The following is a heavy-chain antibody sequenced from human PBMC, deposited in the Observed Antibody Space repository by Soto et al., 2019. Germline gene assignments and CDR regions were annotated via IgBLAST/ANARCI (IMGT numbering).Heavy chain of an antibody. CDR1: GGSISSYY. V-gene: IGHV4-59*01. CDR2: IYYSGST. Sequence: SETLSLTCTVSGGSISSYYWSWIRQPPGKGLEWIGYIYYSGSTNYNPSLKSRVTISVDTSKNQFSLKLSSVTAADTAVYYCARTAVRDDYVWGSYRRHYYCEYWGQGTLVTVS. J-gene: IGHJ4*02. CDR3: ARTAVRDDYVWGSYRRHYYCEY. D-gene: IGHD3-16*02.